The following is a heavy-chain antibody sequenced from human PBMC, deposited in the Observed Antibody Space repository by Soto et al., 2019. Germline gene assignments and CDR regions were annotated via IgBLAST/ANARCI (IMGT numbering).Heavy chain of an antibody. CDR2: IAPHRDGT. Sequence: QVQVVQYGAEVKKPGASVKVSCKASGYTFTDYYMHWIRQAPGQGLEWMGWIAPHRDGTEFAQKFQGRITLTGDTSTSTAYMELTGLTSADTAVYFCARGPYGDNAFDIWGQGTLVTVSS. V-gene: IGHV1-2*02. CDR3: ARGPYGDNAFDI. CDR1: GYTFTDYY. D-gene: IGHD4-17*01. J-gene: IGHJ3*02.